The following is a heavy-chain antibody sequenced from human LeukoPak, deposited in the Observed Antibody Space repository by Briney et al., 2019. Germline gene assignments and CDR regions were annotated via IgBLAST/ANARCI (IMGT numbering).Heavy chain of an antibody. V-gene: IGHV1-2*02. Sequence: GASVKVSCKASGYTFTGYYMHWVRQAPGQGPEWMGWINPNSGGTNYAQKFQGRVTMTRDTSISTAYMELSRLRSDDTAVYYCARVRGSYILYYFDYWGQGTLVTVSS. CDR2: INPNSGGT. CDR1: GYTFTGYY. D-gene: IGHD3-16*01. CDR3: ARVRGSYILYYFDY. J-gene: IGHJ4*02.